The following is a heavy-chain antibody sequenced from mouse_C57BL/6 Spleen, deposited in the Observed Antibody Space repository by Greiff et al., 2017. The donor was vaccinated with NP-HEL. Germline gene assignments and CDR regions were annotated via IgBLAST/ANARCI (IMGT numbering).Heavy chain of an antibody. V-gene: IGHV1-82*01. CDR2: IYPGDGDT. CDR1: GYAFSSSW. J-gene: IGHJ2*01. CDR3: ARLFFDY. Sequence: LVEPGASVKISCKASGYAFSSSWMNWVKQRPGKGLEWIGRIYPGDGDTNYNGKFKGKATLTADKSSSTAYMQLSSLTSEDSAVYFCARLFFDYWGQGTTLTVSS.